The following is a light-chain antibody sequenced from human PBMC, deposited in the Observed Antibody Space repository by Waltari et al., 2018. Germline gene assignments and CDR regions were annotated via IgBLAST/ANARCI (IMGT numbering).Light chain of an antibody. Sequence: EIVMTQSPATLSVSPGERATLSCRASLHIYSNLAWYQQKPGQPPRLLIYDASTRATGIPARFTGSGSGTEFTLTISSLQSEDSAVYSCQQYNRWPPITFGQGTRLEIK. CDR2: DAS. V-gene: IGKV3D-15*01. J-gene: IGKJ5*01. CDR1: LHIYSN. CDR3: QQYNRWPPIT.